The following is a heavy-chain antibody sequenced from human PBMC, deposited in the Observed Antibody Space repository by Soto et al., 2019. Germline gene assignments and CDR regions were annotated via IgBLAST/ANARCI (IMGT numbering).Heavy chain of an antibody. J-gene: IGHJ4*02. D-gene: IGHD3-9*01. CDR2: INNDGSDT. V-gene: IGHV3-74*01. CDR3: VSGPLVISVVPAAIVY. Sequence: EVQLVESGGGLVQPGGSLRLSCAASGFTFSSYWMHWVRQAPGKGLVWVSRINNDGSDTSYADSVKGRRIISRDNAGNTGYLPMDRLRVEDTAVYYCVSGPLVISVVPAAIVYWGQGSLVTLSS. CDR1: GFTFSSYW.